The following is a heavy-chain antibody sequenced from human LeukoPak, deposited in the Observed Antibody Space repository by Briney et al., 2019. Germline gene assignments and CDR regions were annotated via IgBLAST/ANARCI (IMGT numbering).Heavy chain of an antibody. CDR3: ARSRLGELVY. Sequence: GGSLRLSCAASGFTFNTHWMHWVRQAPGKGLVWVSRINTEGSSTNHADSVKGRFTISRDNAKNTLYLQMNSLRAEDTAVYYCARSRLGELVYWGQGTLVTVSS. V-gene: IGHV3-74*01. J-gene: IGHJ4*02. CDR2: INTEGSST. CDR1: GFTFNTHW. D-gene: IGHD3-16*01.